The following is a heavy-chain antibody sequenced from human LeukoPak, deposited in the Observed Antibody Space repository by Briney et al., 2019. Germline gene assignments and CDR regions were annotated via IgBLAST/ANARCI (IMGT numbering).Heavy chain of an antibody. D-gene: IGHD3-16*02. V-gene: IGHV4-39*07. CDR1: GGSISSSSYY. CDR3: ARDLDYVWGSYRYGYFDY. J-gene: IGHJ4*02. Sequence: PSETLSLTCTVSGGSISSSSYYWGWIRQPPGKGLEWIGSIYYSGSTYYNPSLKSRVTISVDTSKNQFSLKLSSVTAADTAVYYCARDLDYVWGSYRYGYFDYWGQGTLVTVSS. CDR2: IYYSGST.